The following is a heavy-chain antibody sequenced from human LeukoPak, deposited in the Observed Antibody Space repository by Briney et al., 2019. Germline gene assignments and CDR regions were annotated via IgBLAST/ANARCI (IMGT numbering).Heavy chain of an antibody. D-gene: IGHD2-15*01. Sequence: GGSLRLSCAASGFSFSGSAMHWVRQASGKGLEWVGRIRSKANSYATAYAASVKGRFTISRDDSKNTAYLQMNSLKTEDTAVYYCTRLYCSGGSCYQDYFDYWGQGTLVTVSS. CDR1: GFSFSGSA. CDR3: TRLYCSGGSCYQDYFDY. CDR2: IRSKANSYAT. J-gene: IGHJ4*02. V-gene: IGHV3-73*01.